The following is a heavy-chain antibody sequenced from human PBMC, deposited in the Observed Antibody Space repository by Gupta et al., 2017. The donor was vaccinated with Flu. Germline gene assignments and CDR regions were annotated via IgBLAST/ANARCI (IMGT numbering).Heavy chain of an antibody. CDR3: AKDWRGNNTIYGMNV. D-gene: IGHD3-3*01. CDR2: GSQN. V-gene: IGHV3-33*03. J-gene: IGHJ6*02. Sequence: GSQNYHTDSVKGRFIISRDNSKNTLYLQMSGLTIEDTAVYYCAKDWRGNNTIYGMNVWGQGTTVTVSS.